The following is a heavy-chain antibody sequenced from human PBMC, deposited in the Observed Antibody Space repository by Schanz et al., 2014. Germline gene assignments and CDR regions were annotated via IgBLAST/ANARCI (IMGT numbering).Heavy chain of an antibody. Sequence: QVHLVQSGAEVKKPGASVKVSCKASGYNITSNDVTWVRQATGQGLEWMGWMNPNSGNTGYAQKFQGRVTMTRDVSSTTAFLELRSLRYDDTAVYYCARDHVATTDYDYFFYYLDVWATGITVIVSS. CDR3: ARDHVATTDYDYFFYYLDV. CDR1: GYNITSND. CDR2: MNPNSGNT. D-gene: IGHD1-1*01. V-gene: IGHV1-8*01. J-gene: IGHJ6*03.